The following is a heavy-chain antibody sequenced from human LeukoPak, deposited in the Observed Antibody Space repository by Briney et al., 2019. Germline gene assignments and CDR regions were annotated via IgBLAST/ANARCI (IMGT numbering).Heavy chain of an antibody. CDR2: IYPGDSDT. D-gene: IGHD2-15*01. Sequence: GESLKISCKGSGYSFTSYWIGWVRQMPGKGLEWMGIIYPGDSDTRYSPSFQGQVTISADKSISTAYLQWSSLKASDTAMYYCARHTPGYCSGGSCYPDYFDYWGQGTLVTVSS. J-gene: IGHJ4*02. V-gene: IGHV5-51*01. CDR3: ARHTPGYCSGGSCYPDYFDY. CDR1: GYSFTSYW.